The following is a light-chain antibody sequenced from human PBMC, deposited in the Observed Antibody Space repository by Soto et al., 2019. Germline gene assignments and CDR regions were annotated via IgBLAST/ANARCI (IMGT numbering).Light chain of an antibody. Sequence: QSVLTQPASVSGSPGQSITISCTGTSSDVGAYNYVSCYQQHPCKAPKLMIYDVSNRPSGFLDRLFGSKSGNTASLSISGLQAEDEADYYCCSYTSRSTYVFGTGTKVTVL. CDR2: DVS. V-gene: IGLV2-14*01. CDR3: CSYTSRSTYV. CDR1: SSDVGAYNY. J-gene: IGLJ1*01.